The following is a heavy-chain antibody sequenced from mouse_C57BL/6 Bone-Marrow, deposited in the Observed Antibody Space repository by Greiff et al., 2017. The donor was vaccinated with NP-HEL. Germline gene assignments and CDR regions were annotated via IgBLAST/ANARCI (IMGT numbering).Heavy chain of an antibody. Sequence: QVQLKQPGAELVMPGASVKLSCKASGYTFTSYWMHWVKQRPGQGLEWIGEIDPSDSYTNYNQKFKGKSTLTVDKSSSTAYMQLSSLTSEDSAVYYCARWDDKAYWGQGTLVTVSA. CDR2: IDPSDSYT. CDR1: GYTFTSYW. CDR3: ARWDDKAY. V-gene: IGHV1-69*01. D-gene: IGHD2-3*01. J-gene: IGHJ3*01.